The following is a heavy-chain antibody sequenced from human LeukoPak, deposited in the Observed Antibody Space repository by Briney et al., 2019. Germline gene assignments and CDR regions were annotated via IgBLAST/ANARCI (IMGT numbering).Heavy chain of an antibody. D-gene: IGHD2-8*01. V-gene: IGHV1-8*01. Sequence: VASVKVSCKASGYIFTNYDINWVREATGQGLEWMGWMNPNSGNTGYAQKFQGRITMTRNTSISTAYMELSSLTSDDTAVYYCARKLIFDPSGEGTPVTASS. CDR1: GYIFTNYD. CDR2: MNPNSGNT. CDR3: ARKLIFDP. J-gene: IGHJ5*02.